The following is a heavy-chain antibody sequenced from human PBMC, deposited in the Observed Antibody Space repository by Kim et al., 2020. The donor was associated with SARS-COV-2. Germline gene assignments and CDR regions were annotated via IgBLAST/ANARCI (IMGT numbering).Heavy chain of an antibody. V-gene: IGHV1-18*01. Sequence: NYAQKLQGRVTMTTDTSTSTAYMELRSLRSDDTAVYYCAREYGDYVLLDYWGQGTLVTVSS. J-gene: IGHJ4*02. D-gene: IGHD4-17*01. CDR3: AREYGDYVLLDY.